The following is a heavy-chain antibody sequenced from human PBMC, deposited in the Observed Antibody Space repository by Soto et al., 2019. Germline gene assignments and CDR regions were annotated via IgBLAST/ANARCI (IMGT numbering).Heavy chain of an antibody. Sequence: QLVESGGGLVKPGGSLRLSCAASGFTFKNAWMSWVRQAPGKGLEWVGRIKTKADAGTTDYAAPGKGRFTISRDDSKNTLYLQMNSLKNGDTALYFCTTDGATIFFDPRGQGTLVTVSS. D-gene: IGHD3-10*02. CDR1: GFTFKNAW. CDR2: IKTKADAGTT. V-gene: IGHV3-15*01. CDR3: TTDGATIFFDP. J-gene: IGHJ5*02.